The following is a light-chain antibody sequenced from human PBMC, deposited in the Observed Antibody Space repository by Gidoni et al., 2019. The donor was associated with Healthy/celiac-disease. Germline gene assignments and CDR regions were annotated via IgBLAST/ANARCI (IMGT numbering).Light chain of an antibody. CDR3: CSYAGSVV. V-gene: IGLV2-11*01. J-gene: IGLJ2*01. Sequence: QSALTQPRSVSGSPGQSVTISCTGTSIAVGGYNYVSWYQQHPGKAPKLMIYDVTKRPPGVPDRFSGSKSGNTASLTISGLQAEDEADYYCCSYAGSVVFGGGTKLTVL. CDR2: DVT. CDR1: SIAVGGYNY.